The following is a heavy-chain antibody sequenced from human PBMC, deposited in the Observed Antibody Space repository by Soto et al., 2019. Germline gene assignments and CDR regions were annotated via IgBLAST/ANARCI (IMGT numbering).Heavy chain of an antibody. CDR2: IIPIFGTA. D-gene: IGHD6-6*01. CDR3: ARVGSSIAVRPFDY. Sequence: SVKVSCKASGGTFSSYAISLVRQAPGQGLEWMGGIIPIFGTANYAQKFQGRVTITADESTSTAYMELSSVTAADTAVYYCARVGSSIAVRPFDYWGQGTLVTVSS. J-gene: IGHJ4*02. CDR1: GGTFSSYA. V-gene: IGHV1-69*13.